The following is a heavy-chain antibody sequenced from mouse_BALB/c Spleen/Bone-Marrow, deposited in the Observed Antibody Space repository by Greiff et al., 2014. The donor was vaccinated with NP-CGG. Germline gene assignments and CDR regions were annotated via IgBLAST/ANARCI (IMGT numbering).Heavy chain of an antibody. CDR2: IHHSGST. J-gene: IGHJ1*01. CDR1: GYSITSGYS. D-gene: IGHD2-1*01. Sequence: EVKLVESGPDLVKPSQSLSLTCTVTGYSITSGYSWHWIRQFPGNKLEWMGYIHHSGSTNYNPSLRSRISITRDTSKNQFFLHLNSVTTEDTVTYYCTSYGNYWYFDVWGAGTTVTVSS. CDR3: TSYGNYWYFDV. V-gene: IGHV3-1*02.